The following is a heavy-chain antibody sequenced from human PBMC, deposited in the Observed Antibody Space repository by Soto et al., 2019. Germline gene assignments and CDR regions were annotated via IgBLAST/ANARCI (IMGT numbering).Heavy chain of an antibody. Sequence: QVELQESGPGLVKPAETLSLPCSVSGSSFRNYYWDWIRKSPGKVLEWIGRVHTTSATPNYSPSLKVRVAITADLSMKKVSLRLASVTAADTAMYYCTRSSEKSGYSGYSVDFWGQGTLVTVSS. CDR1: GSSFRNYY. J-gene: IGHJ4*02. CDR2: VHTTSATP. V-gene: IGHV4-4*07. D-gene: IGHD3-22*01. CDR3: TRSSEKSGYSGYSVDF.